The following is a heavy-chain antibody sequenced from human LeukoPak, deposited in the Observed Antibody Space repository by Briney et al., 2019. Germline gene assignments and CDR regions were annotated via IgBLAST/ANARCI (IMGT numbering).Heavy chain of an antibody. CDR1: GFTFSSYA. V-gene: IGHV3-23*01. Sequence: GGSLRLFCAASGFTFSSYAMSWVRQAPGKGLEWVSAISGSGGSTYYADSVKGRFTISRDNSKNTLYLQMSSLRVDDTAVYYSANFRAYFYYMDVWGKGTTVTVSS. CDR2: ISGSGGST. CDR3: ANFRAYFYYMDV. J-gene: IGHJ6*03.